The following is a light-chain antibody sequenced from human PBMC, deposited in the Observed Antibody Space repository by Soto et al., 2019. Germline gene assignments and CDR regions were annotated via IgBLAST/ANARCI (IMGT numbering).Light chain of an antibody. CDR1: QSVSSS. J-gene: IGKJ2*01. CDR3: QQYGSSPYT. Sequence: EIVLSQSPGTLSLSPGERATLSCRASQSVSSSLAWYQQKPGQAPRLLIYGATNRATGIPDRFSGSGSGADFTLTISRLEPEDFAVYLCQQYGSSPYTFGQGTKVDI. V-gene: IGKV3-20*01. CDR2: GAT.